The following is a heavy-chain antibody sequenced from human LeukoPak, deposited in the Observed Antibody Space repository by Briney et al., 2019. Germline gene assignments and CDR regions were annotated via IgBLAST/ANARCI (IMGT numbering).Heavy chain of an antibody. CDR1: GGTFSSYT. V-gene: IGHV1-69*02. CDR3: LYSGSSDAFDI. CDR2: IIPILGIA. J-gene: IGHJ3*02. D-gene: IGHD1-26*01. Sequence: SVKVSCKASGGTFSSYTISWVRQAPGQGLEWMGRIIPILGIANYAQKFQGRVTITAEKSTSTAYMELSSLRSEDTAVYYCLYSGSSDAFDIWGQGTMVTVSS.